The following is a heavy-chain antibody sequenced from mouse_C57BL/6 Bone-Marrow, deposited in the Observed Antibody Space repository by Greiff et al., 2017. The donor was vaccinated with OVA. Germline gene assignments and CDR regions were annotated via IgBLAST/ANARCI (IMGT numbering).Heavy chain of an antibody. Sequence: VQLQQSGPELVKPGASVKISCKASGYTFTDYYMNWVKQSHGKSLEWIGDINPNNGGTSYNQKFKGKATLTVDKSSSTAYMELRSLTSEDSAVYYCADGYYGYFDVWGTGTTVTVSS. D-gene: IGHD2-3*01. CDR2: INPNNGGT. CDR3: ADGYYGYFDV. J-gene: IGHJ1*03. V-gene: IGHV1-26*01. CDR1: GYTFTDYY.